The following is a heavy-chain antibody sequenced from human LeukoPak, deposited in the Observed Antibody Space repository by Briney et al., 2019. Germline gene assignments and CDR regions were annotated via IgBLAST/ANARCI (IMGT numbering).Heavy chain of an antibody. CDR1: GYTFTGYY. V-gene: IGHV1-2*02. CDR3: ARVRTGADAFDI. CDR2: INPNSGGT. J-gene: IGHJ3*02. D-gene: IGHD7-27*01. Sequence: ASVKVSCKASGYTFTGYYMHWVRQAPGQGLEWMGWINPNSGGTNYSQKFQGRVTMTRDTSISTAYMELSRLRSADTAVYYCARVRTGADAFDIWGQGTMVTVSS.